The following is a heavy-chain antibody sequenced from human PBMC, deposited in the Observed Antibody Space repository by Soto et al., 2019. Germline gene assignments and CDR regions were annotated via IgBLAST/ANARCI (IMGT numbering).Heavy chain of an antibody. CDR2: IYHSGST. CDR1: GGSIGSGGYS. D-gene: IGHD6-13*01. Sequence: SETLSLTCAVSGGSIGSGGYSWSWIRQPPGKGLEWIGYIYHSGSTYYNPSLKSRVTISVDRSKNQFSLKLSSVTAADTAVYYCASSHAGAHITAAVHWGQGTLVTVSS. V-gene: IGHV4-30-2*01. J-gene: IGHJ4*02. CDR3: ASSHAGAHITAAVH.